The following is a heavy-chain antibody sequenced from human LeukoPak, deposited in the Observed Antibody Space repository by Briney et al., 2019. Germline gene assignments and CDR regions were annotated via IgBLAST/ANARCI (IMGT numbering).Heavy chain of an antibody. CDR2: IYYSGST. CDR1: GGSISSSSYY. J-gene: IGHJ5*02. V-gene: IGHV4-39*01. Sequence: SETLSLTCTVSGGSISSSSYYWGWIRQPPGKGLEWIGSIYYSGSTYYNPSLKSRVTISVDTSKNQFSLKLSSVTAADTAVYYCATTEIAAAGTRWFDPWGQGTLVTVSS. CDR3: ATTEIAAAGTRWFDP. D-gene: IGHD6-13*01.